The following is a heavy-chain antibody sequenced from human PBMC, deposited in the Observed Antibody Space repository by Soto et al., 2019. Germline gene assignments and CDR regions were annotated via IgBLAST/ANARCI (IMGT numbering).Heavy chain of an antibody. CDR2: VYYDGTT. V-gene: IGHV4-39*01. J-gene: IGHJ2*01. CDR3: SRQRGGDKWYFDV. D-gene: IGHD3-10*01. CDR1: GGSISSGDYW. Sequence: QLQLQESGPGLVKPSETLSLTCTVSGGSISSGDYWWAWIRQLPGKELEWIGIAHVYYDGTTHSNPSRRSRVTISIATSYNQFSLKLNSVTAADTALYYCSRQRGGDKWYFDVWGRGTLVTVSS.